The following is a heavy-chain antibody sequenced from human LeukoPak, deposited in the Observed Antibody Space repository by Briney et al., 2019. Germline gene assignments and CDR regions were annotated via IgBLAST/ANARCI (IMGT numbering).Heavy chain of an antibody. CDR3: ARLIAAAETFDY. CDR2: IDYSGST. D-gene: IGHD6-13*01. Sequence: SETLSLTCTVSGGSISSSSYYWGWIRQPPGKGLEWIGSIDYSGSTYYNPSLKSRVTISVDTSKNQFSLKLSSVTAADTAVYYCARLIAAAETFDYWGQGTLVTVSS. J-gene: IGHJ4*02. V-gene: IGHV4-39*07. CDR1: GGSISSSSYY.